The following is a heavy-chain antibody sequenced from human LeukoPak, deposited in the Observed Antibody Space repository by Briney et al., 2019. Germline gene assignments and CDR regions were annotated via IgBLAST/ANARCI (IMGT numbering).Heavy chain of an antibody. CDR1: GFIFSDNW. Sequence: GGSLRLSCAASGFIFSDNWMSWVRQAPGKGLEWVANIKQDGNEKYYVDSVKGRFTISRDNAKNSLYLQMNSLRAEDTALYYCARGRYNWNDPTFMDVWGQGTTVSVSS. D-gene: IGHD1-1*01. CDR2: IKQDGNEK. V-gene: IGHV3-7*02. CDR3: ARGRYNWNDPTFMDV. J-gene: IGHJ6*02.